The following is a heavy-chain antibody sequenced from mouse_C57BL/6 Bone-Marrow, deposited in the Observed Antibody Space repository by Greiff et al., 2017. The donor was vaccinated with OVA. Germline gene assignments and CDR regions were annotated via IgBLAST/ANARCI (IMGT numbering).Heavy chain of an antibody. D-gene: IGHD2-2*01. CDR2: IYYSGTI. CDR3: ARAEDGYAYFDY. V-gene: IGHV3-5*01. J-gene: IGHJ2*01. CDR1: GISITTGNYR. Sequence: EVQLQQSGPGLVKPSQSVFLTCTVSGISITTGNYRWSWLRQIPGNKLEWIGYIYYSGTITYNPSLTSRTTITRDTPKNQFFLEMNSLTAEDTATYYCARAEDGYAYFDYWGQGTTLTVTS.